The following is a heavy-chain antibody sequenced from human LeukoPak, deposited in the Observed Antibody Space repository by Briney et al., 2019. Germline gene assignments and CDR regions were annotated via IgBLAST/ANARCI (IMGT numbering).Heavy chain of an antibody. J-gene: IGHJ4*02. CDR2: ISSSGSTI. CDR1: GFTFSDYY. CDR3: ARTLRGYSGYGDYGDYYEFGY. D-gene: IGHD5-12*01. Sequence: PGGSLRLSYAASGFTFSDYYMSWIRQAPGKGLEWDSCISSSGSTIYYADSVKGRFTISRDNAKNSLYLQMNSLRAEDTAVYYCARTLRGYSGYGDYGDYYEFGYWGQGTLVTVSS. V-gene: IGHV3-11*01.